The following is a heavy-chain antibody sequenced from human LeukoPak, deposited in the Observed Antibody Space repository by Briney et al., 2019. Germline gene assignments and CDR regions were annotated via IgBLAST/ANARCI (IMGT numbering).Heavy chain of an antibody. V-gene: IGHV4-59*01. J-gene: IGHJ5*02. CDR3: ARLFSFPLRAPFDP. CDR2: IYYSGST. CDR1: GGSISSYY. D-gene: IGHD3-16*01. Sequence: PSETLSLTCTVSGGSISSYYWSWIRQPPGKGLEWIGYIYYSGSTNYNPSLKSRVTISVDTSKNQFSLKLSSVTAADTAVYYCARLFSFPLRAPFDPWGQGTLVTVSS.